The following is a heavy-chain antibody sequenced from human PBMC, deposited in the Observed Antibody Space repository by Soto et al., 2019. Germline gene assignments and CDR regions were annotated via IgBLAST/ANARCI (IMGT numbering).Heavy chain of an antibody. J-gene: IGHJ5*01. D-gene: IGHD7-27*01. Sequence: SETLSLTCSVSGDSISNLDYFWAWIRQPPGQALEYIGYIYKSATTYYNPSFESRVAISVDTSKSQFSLNVTSVTAADTAVYFCARGRYCLTGRCFPNWFNSWGQGALVTVSS. V-gene: IGHV4-30-4*01. CDR2: IYKSATT. CDR3: ARGRYCLTGRCFPNWFNS. CDR1: GDSISNLDYF.